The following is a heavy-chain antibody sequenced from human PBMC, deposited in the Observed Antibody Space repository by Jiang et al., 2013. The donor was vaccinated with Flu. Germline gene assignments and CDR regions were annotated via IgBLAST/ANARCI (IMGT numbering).Heavy chain of an antibody. V-gene: IGHV3-11*01. CDR3: ARDLGWGYPSSSPYYYGMDV. Sequence: QLVESGGGLVQPGGSLRLSCAASGFTFSDYYMSWIRQAPGKGLEWVSYISSSGSTIYYADSVKGRFTISRDNAKNSLYLQMNSLRAEDTAVYYCARDLGWGYPSSSPYYYGMDVWGQGTTVTVSS. CDR2: ISSSGSTI. D-gene: IGHD3-16*01. J-gene: IGHJ6*02. CDR1: GFTFSDYY.